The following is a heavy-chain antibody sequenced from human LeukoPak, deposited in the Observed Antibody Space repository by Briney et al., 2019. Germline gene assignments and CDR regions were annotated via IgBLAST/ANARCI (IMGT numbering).Heavy chain of an antibody. V-gene: IGHV6-1*01. Sequence: SQTLSLTCVISGDSVSSNSAAWNWIRQSPSRGLEWLGRTYYRSKWYNDYAVYVRSRITINPDTSKNQFSLQMNSVSPEDTAVYYCARQDIVTTIRHFDLWGRGTLVTVSS. CDR3: ARQDIVTTIRHFDL. CDR2: TYYRSKWYN. D-gene: IGHD5-12*01. J-gene: IGHJ2*01. CDR1: GDSVSSNSAA.